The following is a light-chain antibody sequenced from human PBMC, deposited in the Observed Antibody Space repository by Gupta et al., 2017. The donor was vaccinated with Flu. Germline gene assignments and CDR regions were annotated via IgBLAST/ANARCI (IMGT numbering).Light chain of an antibody. J-gene: IGLJ1*01. CDR2: EVS. CDR1: SSDIGSYNR. Sequence: QSALTQPPSVSGSPGQSVTISCTGTSSDIGSYNRVSWYQQPPGTAPKLMIYEVSNRPSGVLDRFVGNKSGKPASLTISGLQADDAADYYCRSYKSRSTYVFGTGTKVTVL. CDR3: RSYKSRSTYV. V-gene: IGLV2-18*02.